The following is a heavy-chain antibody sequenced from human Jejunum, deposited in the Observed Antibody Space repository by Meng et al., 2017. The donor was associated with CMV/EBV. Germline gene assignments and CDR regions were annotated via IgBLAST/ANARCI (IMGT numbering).Heavy chain of an antibody. V-gene: IGHV3-74*01. CDR3: ARDSTYTSSWEDFDY. Sequence: SGFNFNRYWMQCVRQVPGKGLEWVSRIGDDGKNINYVDSVRGRFTISRDNAKNTVYLQMRSLRVEDTAVYYCARDSTYTSSWEDFDYWGQGTLVTVSS. CDR1: GFNFNRYW. CDR2: IGDDGKNI. J-gene: IGHJ4*02. D-gene: IGHD3-16*01.